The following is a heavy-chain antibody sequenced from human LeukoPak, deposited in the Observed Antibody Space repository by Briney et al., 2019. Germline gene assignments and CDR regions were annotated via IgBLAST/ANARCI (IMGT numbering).Heavy chain of an antibody. J-gene: IGHJ5*02. Sequence: GGSLRLSCAASGFTFSSYAMSWVRQAPGKGLEWVSAISGSGGSTYYADSVKGRFTISRDNSKNTLYLQMNSPRAEDTAVYYCAKVARYSSSWYWFDPWGQGTLVTVSS. CDR2: ISGSGGST. CDR3: AKVARYSSSWYWFDP. V-gene: IGHV3-23*01. D-gene: IGHD6-13*01. CDR1: GFTFSSYA.